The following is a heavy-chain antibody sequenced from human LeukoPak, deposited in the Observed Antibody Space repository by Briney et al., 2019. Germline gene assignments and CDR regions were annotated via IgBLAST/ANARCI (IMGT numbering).Heavy chain of an antibody. CDR1: GFTFDDCA. CDR3: ARGRSSMVRGYYYYYMDV. CDR2: ISWNSDII. D-gene: IGHD3-10*01. J-gene: IGHJ6*03. Sequence: GRSLRLSCAASGFTFDDCAMHWVRQAPGKGLDWVSGISWNSDIIAYADSVKGRFTISRDNSKNTLYLQMNSLRVEDTAVYYCARGRSSMVRGYYYYYMDVWGKGTTVTISS. V-gene: IGHV3-9*01.